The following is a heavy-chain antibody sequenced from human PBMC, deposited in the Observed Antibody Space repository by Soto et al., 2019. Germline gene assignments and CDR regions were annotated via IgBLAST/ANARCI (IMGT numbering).Heavy chain of an antibody. V-gene: IGHV4-59*01. J-gene: IGHJ3*01. Sequence: SETLSLTCTVSGGSISSYYWSWIPQPPGKGLEWIGYIYYSGSTNYNPSLKSRVTISADTSKNQFSLKLSSWTAADTAVYYSAICGGMYGGGDCYTRAFDFWGQVTMGTVSS. CDR2: IYYSGST. CDR3: AICGGMYGGGDCYTRAFDF. CDR1: GGSISSYY. D-gene: IGHD2-21*02.